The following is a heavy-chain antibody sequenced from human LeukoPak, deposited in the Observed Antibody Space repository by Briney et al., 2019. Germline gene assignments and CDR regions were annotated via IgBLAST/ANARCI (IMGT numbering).Heavy chain of an antibody. CDR2: IYHSGST. CDR3: ARAEPRGSNWYPS. V-gene: IGHV4-4*02. Sequence: SGTLPLTCAVSGGSISNNNWWWNWVRQPPGKGLEWIGEIYHSGSTNYNPSLKSRVTISVDKSNNQFSLKLSSVTAADTAVYYCARAEPRGSNWYPSWGQGTLVTVSS. D-gene: IGHD6-13*01. J-gene: IGHJ5*02. CDR1: GGSISNNNW.